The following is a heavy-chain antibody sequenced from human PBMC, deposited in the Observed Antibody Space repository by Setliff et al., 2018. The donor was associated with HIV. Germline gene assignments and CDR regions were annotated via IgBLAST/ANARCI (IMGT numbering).Heavy chain of an antibody. CDR3: ARAGHYDFLGGFSAQPLDP. CDR1: NGSISSGNHY. J-gene: IGHJ5*02. V-gene: IGHV4-31*03. D-gene: IGHD3-3*01. CDR2: IFYRGST. Sequence: PSETQSLTCTVSNGSISSGNHYWSWIRQHPGKGLEWIGYIFYRGSTYYNPSLKSRVSLSIDTSKNYFSLKLTSVTAADTAMYFCARAGHYDFLGGFSAQPLDPWGRGILVTVSS.